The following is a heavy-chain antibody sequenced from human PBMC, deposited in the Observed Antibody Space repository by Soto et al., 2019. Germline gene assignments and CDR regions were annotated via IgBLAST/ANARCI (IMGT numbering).Heavy chain of an antibody. Sequence: SETLSLTCTVSGGSISSYYWSWIRQPPGKGLEWIGYIYYSGSTNYNPSLKGRVTISVDTSKNQFSLKLSSVTAADTAVYYCARTATYSSSWYSYYFDYWGQGTLVTVSS. J-gene: IGHJ4*02. CDR2: IYYSGST. CDR3: ARTATYSSSWYSYYFDY. V-gene: IGHV4-59*01. CDR1: GGSISSYY. D-gene: IGHD6-13*01.